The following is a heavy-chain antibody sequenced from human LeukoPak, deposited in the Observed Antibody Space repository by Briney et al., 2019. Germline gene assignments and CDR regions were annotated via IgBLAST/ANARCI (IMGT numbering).Heavy chain of an antibody. Sequence: PGRSLRLSCAASGFTFSSYGMHWVRQAPGKGLEWVAVIWYDGSNKYYADSVKGRFTISRDNSKNTLYLQMNSLRAEDTAMYYCAKVYYDYFDYWGQGTLVTVSS. V-gene: IGHV3-33*06. CDR1: GFTFSSYG. D-gene: IGHD3-16*01. CDR3: AKVYYDYFDY. J-gene: IGHJ4*02. CDR2: IWYDGSNK.